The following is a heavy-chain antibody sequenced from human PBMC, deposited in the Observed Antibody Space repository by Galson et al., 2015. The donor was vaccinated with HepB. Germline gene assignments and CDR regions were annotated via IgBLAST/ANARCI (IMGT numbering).Heavy chain of an antibody. D-gene: IGHD1-26*01. Sequence: ETLSLTCTVSGGSISSSSYYWGWIRQPPGKGLEWIGSIYYSGSTYYNPSLKSRVTISVDTSKNQFSLKLSSVTAADTAVYYCARHGDELLPDYWGQGTLVTVSS. CDR3: ARHGDELLPDY. V-gene: IGHV4-39*01. CDR2: IYYSGST. CDR1: GGSISSSSYY. J-gene: IGHJ4*02.